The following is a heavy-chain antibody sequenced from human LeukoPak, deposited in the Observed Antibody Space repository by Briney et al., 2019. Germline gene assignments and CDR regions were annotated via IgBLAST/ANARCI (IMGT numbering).Heavy chain of an antibody. CDR1: GGSISSYY. J-gene: IGHJ4*02. D-gene: IGHD3-22*01. CDR2: IYYSGST. CDR3: ARTNSDSSGYYRLFDY. Sequence: SETLSLTCTVSGGSISSYYWSWIRQPPGKGLEWIGYIYYSGSTNYNPSLKSRVTISVDTSKNQFSLKLRSVTAADTAVYYCARTNSDSSGYYRLFDYWGQGTLVTVSS. V-gene: IGHV4-59*08.